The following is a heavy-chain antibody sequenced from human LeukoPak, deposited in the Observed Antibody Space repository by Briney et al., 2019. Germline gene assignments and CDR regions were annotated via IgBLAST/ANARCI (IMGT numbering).Heavy chain of an antibody. CDR1: GCIFSNYA. J-gene: IGHJ4*02. V-gene: IGHV3-30*01. CDR3: ARDSTYWYDSGSSGPHYFDD. CDR2: VSSDGSKT. Sequence: GGALRLSCAASGCIFSNYAMHGVRQAPGKGLEGVALVSSDGSKTYHADSVKGRFSISRDNSKGTLYLQLNSLSAEDTSVYYCARDSTYWYDSGSSGPHYFDDWGQGTLVTVSS. D-gene: IGHD3-10*01.